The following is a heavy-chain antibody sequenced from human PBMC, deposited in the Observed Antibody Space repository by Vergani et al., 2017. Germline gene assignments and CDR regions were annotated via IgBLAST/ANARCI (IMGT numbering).Heavy chain of an antibody. V-gene: IGHV4-39*01. CDR2: MDYSGIT. D-gene: IGHD2-15*01. Sequence: QVQLQESGPGLVKPSETLSLTCTVSGDSVISTDYHWGWIRQPPGKGLEWIGGMDYSGITSYNPSLESRIPISFETPKNQFSLRLTSVTAADTAVYYCASKRGACRAAYCHSYDFWGPGTLVGVSS. J-gene: IGHJ4*02. CDR3: ASKRGACRAAYCHSYDF. CDR1: GDSVISTDYH.